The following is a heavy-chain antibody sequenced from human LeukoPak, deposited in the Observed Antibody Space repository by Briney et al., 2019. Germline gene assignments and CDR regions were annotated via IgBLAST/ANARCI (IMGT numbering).Heavy chain of an antibody. D-gene: IGHD6-19*01. J-gene: IGHJ5*02. CDR2: IYYSGNT. V-gene: IGHV4-59*12. CDR3: ARDSGSGWLPDNWFDP. CDR1: SGSITNYY. Sequence: SETLSLTCSVSSGSITNYYWSWIPQPPGKGLEWIGFIYYSGNTNYNPSLKSRVTISVDTSKNQFSLKLSSVTAADTAVYYCARDSGSGWLPDNWFDPWGQGTLITVSS.